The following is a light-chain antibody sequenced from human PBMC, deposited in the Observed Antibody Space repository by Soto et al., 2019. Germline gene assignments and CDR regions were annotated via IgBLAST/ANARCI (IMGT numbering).Light chain of an antibody. CDR1: QSVFSS. CDR3: QQYHNWPA. V-gene: IGKV3-15*01. Sequence: EIGLTQSPGTVSLSPGERATLSCRGSQSVFSSLAWFQQKPGQAPRLLIYGAATRATGIPARFSGSGSGTEFTLTISSLQSEDFAIYYCQQYHNWPAFGQGTKVDI. J-gene: IGKJ1*01. CDR2: GAA.